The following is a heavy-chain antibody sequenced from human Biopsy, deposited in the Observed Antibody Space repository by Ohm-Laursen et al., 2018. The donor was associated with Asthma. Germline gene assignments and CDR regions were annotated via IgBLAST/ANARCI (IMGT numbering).Heavy chain of an antibody. CDR2: VSHTGST. V-gene: IGHV4-59*07. J-gene: IGHJ5*02. Sequence: SDTLSLTCTVSGGSIRSHDWTWIRLPPGKGLEYIGDVSHTGSTNYNPSLKSRVTMSLDTSKNQFSLRLTSVTPADTALYYCARLADCSGGACYSYGWFDPWGHGTRVTVSS. CDR1: GGSIRSHD. CDR3: ARLADCSGGACYSYGWFDP. D-gene: IGHD2-15*01.